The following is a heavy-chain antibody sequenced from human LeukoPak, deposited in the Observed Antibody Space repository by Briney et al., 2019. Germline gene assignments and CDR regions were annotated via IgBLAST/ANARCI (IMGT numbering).Heavy chain of an antibody. CDR3: ARHCSSTSCHPYVYDAFDI. D-gene: IGHD2-2*01. Sequence: ASVKVSCKVSGYTLTELSMHWVRQAPGKGLEWMGGFDPEDGETIYAQKFQGRVTMTEDTSTDTAYMELSSLRSEDTAVYYCARHCSSTSCHPYVYDAFDIWGQGTMVTVSS. V-gene: IGHV1-24*01. CDR1: GYTLTELS. J-gene: IGHJ3*02. CDR2: FDPEDGET.